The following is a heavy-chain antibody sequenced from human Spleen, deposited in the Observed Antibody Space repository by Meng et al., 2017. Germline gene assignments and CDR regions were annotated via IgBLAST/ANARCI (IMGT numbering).Heavy chain of an antibody. CDR1: GGCISSYY. V-gene: IGHV4-59*01. D-gene: IGHD3-16*01. CDR3: ARMTFGGVHDY. Sequence: SETLSLTCTVSGGCISSYYWSWIRQPPGKGLEWIGYIYYSGSANYTPSLKSRVTISVDTSKSQFSLKLSAVTAADTALYYCARMTFGGVHDYWGQGTLVTVAS. CDR2: IYYSGSA. J-gene: IGHJ4*02.